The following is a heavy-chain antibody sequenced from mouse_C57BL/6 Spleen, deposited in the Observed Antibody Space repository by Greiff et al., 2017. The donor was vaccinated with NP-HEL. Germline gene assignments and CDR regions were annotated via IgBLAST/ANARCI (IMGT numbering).Heavy chain of an antibody. CDR3: ARGYYGHYAMDY. J-gene: IGHJ4*01. D-gene: IGHD1-1*01. Sequence: VQLQQSGPELVKPGDSVKISCKASGYSFTGYFMNWVMQSHGKSLEWIGRINPYNGDTFYNQKFKGKATLTVDKSSSTAHMELRSLISEDSAVYYCARGYYGHYAMDYWGQGTSVTVSS. CDR1: GYSFTGYF. V-gene: IGHV1-20*01. CDR2: INPYNGDT.